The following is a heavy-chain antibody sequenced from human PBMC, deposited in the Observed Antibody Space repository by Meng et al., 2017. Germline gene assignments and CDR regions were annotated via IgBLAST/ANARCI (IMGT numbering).Heavy chain of an antibody. CDR3: ARPLAPRRDGYNARSYYYYYGMDV. V-gene: IGHV3-30*04. Sequence: GESLKTSCASSGFTFSSYAMHWVRQAPGKGLEWVAVISYDGSNKYYADSVKGRFTITRDNSKNTPYLQMNSLRAEDTAVYYCARPLAPRRDGYNARSYYYYYGMDVWGQGNTVTVSS. D-gene: IGHD5-24*01. CDR2: ISYDGSNK. J-gene: IGHJ6*02. CDR1: GFTFSSYA.